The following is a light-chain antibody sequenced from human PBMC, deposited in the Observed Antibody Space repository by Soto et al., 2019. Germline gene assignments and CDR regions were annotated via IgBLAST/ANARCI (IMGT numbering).Light chain of an antibody. Sequence: EIVLTQSPDTLSLSPGERATLSCRASQSVSSDYLVWYQQKPGQAPRLLIYGASRRATGIPDRFSGSGSGTDFILTISILEPEDFAVYYCQHYDNSPPAVTVGPGTKVDIK. CDR2: GAS. CDR3: QHYDNSPPAVT. J-gene: IGKJ3*01. CDR1: QSVSSDY. V-gene: IGKV3-20*01.